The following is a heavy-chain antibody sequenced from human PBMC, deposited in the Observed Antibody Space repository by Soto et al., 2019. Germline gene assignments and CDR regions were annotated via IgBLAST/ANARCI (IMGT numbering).Heavy chain of an antibody. CDR1: GYTFTSYG. Sequence: QVPLVQSGAEVKKPGASVKVSCKASGYTFTSYGISWVRQAPGQGLEWMGWISAYNGNTNYAQKLQGRVTMTTDTSTSTAYMELRSLRSDDTAVYYCARDLLAALGYCSGGSCYADLDYWGQGTLVTVSS. CDR3: ARDLLAALGYCSGGSCYADLDY. D-gene: IGHD2-15*01. CDR2: ISAYNGNT. V-gene: IGHV1-18*01. J-gene: IGHJ4*02.